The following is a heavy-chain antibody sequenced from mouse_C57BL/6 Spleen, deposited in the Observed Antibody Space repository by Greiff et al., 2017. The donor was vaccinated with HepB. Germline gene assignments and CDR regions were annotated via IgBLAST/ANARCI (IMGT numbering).Heavy chain of an antibody. CDR3: ARRYYGSGDYAMDY. D-gene: IGHD1-1*01. Sequence: EVKVVESGGGLVKPGGSLKLSCAASGFTFSDYGMHWVRQAPEKGLEWVAYISSGSSTIYYADTVKGRFTISRDNAKNTLFLQMTSLRSEDTAMYYCARRYYGSGDYAMDYWGQGTSVTVSS. V-gene: IGHV5-17*01. J-gene: IGHJ4*01. CDR1: GFTFSDYG. CDR2: ISSGSSTI.